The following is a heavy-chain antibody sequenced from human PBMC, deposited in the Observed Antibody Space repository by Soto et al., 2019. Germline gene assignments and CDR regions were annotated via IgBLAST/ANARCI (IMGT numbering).Heavy chain of an antibody. J-gene: IGHJ4*02. CDR2: IFDNGDV. D-gene: IGHD3-16*01. V-gene: IGHV4-59*01. CDR1: GVSSTSFY. CDR3: ARGWGSKWYYFDS. Sequence: QVRLQESGPGLVRPSETLSLTCTVSGVSSTSFYWSWIRQSPGKGLEWIGYIFDNGDVKYNPSLMSRLTMSIDMSKNEFSLRLKSVIAADTAMYYCARGWGSKWYYFDSWGEGTLVTVSS.